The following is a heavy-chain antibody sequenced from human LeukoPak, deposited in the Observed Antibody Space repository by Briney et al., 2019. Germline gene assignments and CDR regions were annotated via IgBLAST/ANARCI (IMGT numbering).Heavy chain of an antibody. CDR2: IYSDGNT. Sequence: GGSLRLSCAASGFTFSTYSMNWVRQAPGKGLEWVSVIYSDGNTYYADSVKGRFTTSRHNSKNTLFLQMDSLRTEDTAIYYCASRMTFGGQGTLVTVSS. CDR3: ASRMTF. V-gene: IGHV3-53*04. J-gene: IGHJ4*02. D-gene: IGHD2/OR15-2a*01. CDR1: GFTFSTYS.